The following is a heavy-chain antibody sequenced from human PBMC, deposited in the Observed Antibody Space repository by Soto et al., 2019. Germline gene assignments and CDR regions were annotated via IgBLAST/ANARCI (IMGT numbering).Heavy chain of an antibody. J-gene: IGHJ4*02. CDR3: AREAHGFSS. V-gene: IGHV1-46*01. CDR2: INPSGGST. D-gene: IGHD5-18*01. Sequence: GASVKVSCKASGYTFTSYYMHWVRQAPGQGLEWMGRINPSGGSTNYAQKFQGRVTMTRDTSTSTVYMELSRLRSDDTAVYYCAREAHGFSSWGQGTLVTVSS. CDR1: GYTFTSYY.